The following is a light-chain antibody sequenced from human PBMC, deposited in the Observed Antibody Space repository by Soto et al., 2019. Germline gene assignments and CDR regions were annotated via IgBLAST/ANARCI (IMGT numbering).Light chain of an antibody. Sequence: DIQMTQSPSSLSASVGDRVTITCRASQSISSYLNWYQQKPGKAPQLLIYAASSLQSGVPSRFSGSGSGTDFTLTISSLQPEDFATYYCQQSYSTPFTFGPGNTVDSK. J-gene: IGKJ3*01. CDR3: QQSYSTPFT. CDR1: QSISSY. CDR2: AAS. V-gene: IGKV1-39*01.